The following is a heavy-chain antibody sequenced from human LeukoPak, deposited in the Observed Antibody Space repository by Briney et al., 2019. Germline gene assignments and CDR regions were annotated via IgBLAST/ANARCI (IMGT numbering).Heavy chain of an antibody. CDR2: IWYDGSNK. J-gene: IGHJ1*01. CDR1: GFTSSSYG. Sequence: GGSLRLSCAASGFTSSSYGMHWVRQAPGKGLEWVAVIWYDGSNKYYADSVKGRFTISRDNSKNTLYLQMNSLRAEDTAVYYCARVAAAGSKYFQHWGQGTLVTVSS. V-gene: IGHV3-33*01. D-gene: IGHD6-13*01. CDR3: ARVAAAGSKYFQH.